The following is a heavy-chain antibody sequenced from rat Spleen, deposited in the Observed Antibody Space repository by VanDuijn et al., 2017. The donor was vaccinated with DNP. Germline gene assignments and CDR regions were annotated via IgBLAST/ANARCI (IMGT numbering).Heavy chain of an antibody. D-gene: IGHD1-6*01. CDR3: VRPDVYYGLEDWFAC. CDR2: ISHEGSST. CDR1: GFTFSNYD. V-gene: IGHV5-22*01. J-gene: IGHJ3*01. Sequence: EVQLVESGGGLVQPGRSLKLSCAASGFTFSNYDMAWVRQAPKKGLEWVASISHEGSSTYYGDSVRGRFTISRDNAKSTLYLQMDSLKSEDTATYYCVRPDVYYGLEDWFACWGQGTLVTVSS.